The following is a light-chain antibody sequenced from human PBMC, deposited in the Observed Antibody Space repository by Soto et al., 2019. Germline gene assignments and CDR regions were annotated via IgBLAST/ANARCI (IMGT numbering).Light chain of an antibody. Sequence: PVLTQSPSASASLGASVKLTCTLSSGHSNYAIAWHQQQSEKGPRYLMKLNSDGSHSKGDGIPDRFSGSSSGAERYLTISSLQSEDEADYYCQTWGSGIVVFGGGTQRTVL. CDR1: SGHSNYA. V-gene: IGLV4-69*01. CDR2: LNSDGSH. J-gene: IGLJ2*01. CDR3: QTWGSGIVV.